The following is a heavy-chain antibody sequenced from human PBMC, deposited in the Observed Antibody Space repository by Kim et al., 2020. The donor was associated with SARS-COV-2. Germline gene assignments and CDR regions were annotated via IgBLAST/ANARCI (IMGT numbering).Heavy chain of an antibody. CDR2: INHSGST. D-gene: IGHD3-22*01. J-gene: IGHJ1*01. V-gene: IGHV4-34*01. Sequence: SETLSLTCAVYGGSFSGYYWSWIRQPPGKGLEWIGEINHSGSTNYNPSLKSRVTISVDTSKNQFSLKLSPVNAADTAVYYCAFDSSGYSHSYVQHWAQGT. CDR1: GGSFSGYY. CDR3: AFDSSGYSHSYVQH.